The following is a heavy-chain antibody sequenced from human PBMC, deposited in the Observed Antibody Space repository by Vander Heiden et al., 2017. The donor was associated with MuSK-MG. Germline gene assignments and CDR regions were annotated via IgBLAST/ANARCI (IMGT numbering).Heavy chain of an antibody. CDR3: ARDLFGDYGSVFDY. Sequence: QVQLVQSGAEVKKPGSSVKVSCKASGGTFSSYAISWVRQAPGQGLEWMGRIIPILGIANYAHKVQGRVTITADKSTSTAYMELSSMRSEDTAVYYCARDLFGDYGSVFDYWGQGTLVTVSS. V-gene: IGHV1-69*04. CDR1: GGTFSSYA. J-gene: IGHJ4*02. CDR2: IIPILGIA. D-gene: IGHD4-17*01.